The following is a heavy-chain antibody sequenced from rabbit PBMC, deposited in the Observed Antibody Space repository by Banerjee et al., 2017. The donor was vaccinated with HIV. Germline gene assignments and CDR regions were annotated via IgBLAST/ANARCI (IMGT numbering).Heavy chain of an antibody. V-gene: IGHV1S45*01. Sequence: QEQLEESGGGLVQPEGSLTLTCTASGFSFSSSYYICWVRQAPGKGLEWIGCIGTGSGSAYYASGTKGRFTISKASSTTVTLQMTSLTAADTATYFCARGGYGGDSGTTGLWGQGTLVTVS. J-gene: IGHJ3*01. CDR3: ARGGYGGDSGTTGL. CDR1: GFSFSSSYY. CDR2: IGTGSGSA. D-gene: IGHD4-2*01.